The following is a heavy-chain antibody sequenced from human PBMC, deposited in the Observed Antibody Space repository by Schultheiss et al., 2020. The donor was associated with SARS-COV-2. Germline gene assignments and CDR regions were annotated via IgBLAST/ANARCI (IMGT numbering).Heavy chain of an antibody. V-gene: IGHV4-39*07. CDR1: GGSISSGGYY. D-gene: IGHD2-2*01. CDR2: INHSGST. Sequence: SETLSLTCTVSGGSISSGGYYWSWIRQHPGKGLEWIGEINHSGSTNYNPSLKSRVTISVDTSKNQFSLKLSSVTAADTAVYYCARGRRCSSTSCYRNWFDPWGQGTLVTVSS. J-gene: IGHJ5*02. CDR3: ARGRRCSSTSCYRNWFDP.